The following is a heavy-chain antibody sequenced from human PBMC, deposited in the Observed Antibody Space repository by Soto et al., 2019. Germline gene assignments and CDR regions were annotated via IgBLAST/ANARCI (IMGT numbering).Heavy chain of an antibody. CDR3: ARVGATQYYYYGMDV. CDR1: GFTFRSYA. CDR2: ISSSSSYI. Sequence: PGGSLRLSCAASGFTFRSYAMCWVRQAPRKGLEWVSSISSSSSYIYYADSVKGRFTISRDNAKNSLYLQMNGLRAEDTAVYYCARVGATQYYYYGMDVWGQGTTVTVSS. D-gene: IGHD1-26*01. V-gene: IGHV3-21*01. J-gene: IGHJ6*02.